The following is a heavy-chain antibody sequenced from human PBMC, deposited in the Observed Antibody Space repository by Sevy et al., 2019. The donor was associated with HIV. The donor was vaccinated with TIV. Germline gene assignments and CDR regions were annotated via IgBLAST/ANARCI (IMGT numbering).Heavy chain of an antibody. V-gene: IGHV1-2*02. J-gene: IGHJ4*02. CDR1: GYTFTGYY. Sequence: ASVKVSCKASGYTFTGYYMHWVRQAPGQGLEWMGWINPNSGGTNYAQKFQGRVTMTRDTFISTAYIELSRLSSDDTAGYYWARGESAGGIDYWGQGTLVTVSS. CDR2: INPNSGGT. D-gene: IGHD3-10*01. CDR3: ARGESAGGIDY.